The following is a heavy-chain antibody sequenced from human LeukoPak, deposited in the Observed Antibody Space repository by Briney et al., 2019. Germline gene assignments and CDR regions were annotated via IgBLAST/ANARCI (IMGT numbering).Heavy chain of an antibody. CDR2: IYSGGTT. CDR3: GRDFRRRWGGGMDV. CDR1: GFTVSSNY. Sequence: PGGSLRLSCAASGFTVSSNYMSWVRQAPGKGLEWVSVIYSGGTTYYADSVKGRFTISRDNSKNTLYLQMNSLRAEDTAVYYWGRDFRRRWGGGMDVWGKGTTVTVSS. D-gene: IGHD3-16*01. V-gene: IGHV3-53*01. J-gene: IGHJ6*04.